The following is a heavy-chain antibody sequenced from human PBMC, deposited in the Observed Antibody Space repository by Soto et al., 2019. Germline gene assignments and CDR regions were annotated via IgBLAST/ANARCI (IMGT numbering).Heavy chain of an antibody. Sequence: GESLKISCNGSGYSFTSYWISWVRQMPGKGLEWMGRIDPSDSYTNYSPSFQGHVTISADKSISTAYLQWSSLKASDTAMYYCASSDCSGGSCYSYYYGMDVWGQGTTVTVSS. CDR2: IDPSDSYT. J-gene: IGHJ6*02. V-gene: IGHV5-10-1*01. D-gene: IGHD2-15*01. CDR3: ASSDCSGGSCYSYYYGMDV. CDR1: GYSFTSYW.